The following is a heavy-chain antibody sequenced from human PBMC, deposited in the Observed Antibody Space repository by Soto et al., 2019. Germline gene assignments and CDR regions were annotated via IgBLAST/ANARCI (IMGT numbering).Heavy chain of an antibody. J-gene: IGHJ4*02. D-gene: IGHD2-15*01. V-gene: IGHV2-5*02. CDR1: GFSLSTSGVG. CDR3: ARYCSGGSCYDPGDY. Sequence: QITLKESGPTLVKPTQTLTLTCTFSGFSLSTSGVGVGWIRQPPGKPLEWLALIYWDDDKRYSPSLKSRLTITKDTSKNQVVLTMTNMDPVDTATYYCARYCSGGSCYDPGDYWGQGTLVTVSS. CDR2: IYWDDDK.